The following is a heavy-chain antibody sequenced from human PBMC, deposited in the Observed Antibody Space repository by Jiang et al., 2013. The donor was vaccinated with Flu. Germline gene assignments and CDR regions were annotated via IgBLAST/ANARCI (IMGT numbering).Heavy chain of an antibody. CDR2: ISWNSGSI. CDR1: GFTFDDYA. Sequence: VQLLESGGGLVQPGRSLRLSCATSGFTFDDYAMHWVRQAPGKGLEWVSGISWNSGSIGYADSVKGRFTISRDNAKNSLYLQMNSLRAEDTALYYCAKTVMTWTLNTASIDYWGQGTLVTVSS. D-gene: IGHD5-18*01. V-gene: IGHV3-9*01. CDR3: AKTVMTWTLNTASIDY. J-gene: IGHJ4*02.